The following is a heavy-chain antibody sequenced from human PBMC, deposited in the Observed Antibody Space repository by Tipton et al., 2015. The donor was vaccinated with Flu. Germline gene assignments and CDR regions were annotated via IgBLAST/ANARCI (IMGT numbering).Heavy chain of an antibody. CDR1: GGSISSGDYY. V-gene: IGHV4-30-4*01. D-gene: IGHD1-1*01. CDR3: ASENVRSGRYFDY. Sequence: TLSLTCTVSGGSISSGDYYWSWIRQPPGKSLEWIGYIYYSGSTYYNPSLKSRVTITVDTSKNQFSLKLSSVTAADTAVYYCASENVRSGRYFDYWGQGTLVTVSS. J-gene: IGHJ4*02. CDR2: IYYSGST.